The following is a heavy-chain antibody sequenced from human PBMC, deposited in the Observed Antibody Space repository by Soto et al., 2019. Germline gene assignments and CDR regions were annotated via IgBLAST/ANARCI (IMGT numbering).Heavy chain of an antibody. CDR2: IYYSGST. CDR3: ARAELRFLEWSYSGPTWFDP. D-gene: IGHD3-3*01. J-gene: IGHJ5*02. V-gene: IGHV4-30-4*01. CDR1: GGSISSGDYY. Sequence: ASETLSLTCTVSGGSISSGDYYWSWIRQPPGKGLEWIGYIYYSGSTYYNPSLKSRVTISVDTSKNQFSLKLSSVTAADTAVYYCARAELRFLEWSYSGPTWFDPWGQGTLVTVS.